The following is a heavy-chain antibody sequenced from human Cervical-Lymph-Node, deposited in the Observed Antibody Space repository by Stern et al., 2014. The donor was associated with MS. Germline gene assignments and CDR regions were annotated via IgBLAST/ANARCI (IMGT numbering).Heavy chain of an antibody. Sequence: VQLLESGPGLAKPSQTLSLTCTVSGGSISSGNFYWSWIRQPAGKGLEWIGRIYSSGSTNYNPPHKSRVTIPRDAPKNQFCVRLRPGAAADTAVYYCTREETRWGQGTLVTVSS. CDR2: IYSSGST. CDR1: GGSISSGNFY. V-gene: IGHV4-61*02. J-gene: IGHJ4*02. CDR3: TREETR.